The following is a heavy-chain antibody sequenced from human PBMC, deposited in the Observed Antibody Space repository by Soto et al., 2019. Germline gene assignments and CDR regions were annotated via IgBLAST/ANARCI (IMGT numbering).Heavy chain of an antibody. V-gene: IGHV1-18*04. J-gene: IGHJ5*02. D-gene: IGHD1-26*01. CDR1: GYTFTSYG. CDR3: TRSRVVVGEYNWFDP. Sequence: QVLLVQSGPEVKKPGASVKVSCKASGYTFTSYGISWVRQAPGQGLEWVGWISDYSGHTNYAQNLQGRVTMTTDTSTRTAYMELRSLRSADTAMYYCTRSRVVVGEYNWFDPWGQGTLVTVSS. CDR2: ISDYSGHT.